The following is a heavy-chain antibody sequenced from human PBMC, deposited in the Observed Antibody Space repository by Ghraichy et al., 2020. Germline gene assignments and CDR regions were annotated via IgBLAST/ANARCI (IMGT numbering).Heavy chain of an antibody. D-gene: IGHD6-19*01. V-gene: IGHV3-49*04. CDR3: TRGIAVAPDAFDI. CDR2: IRTKANGGTT. Sequence: GGSLRLSCTASRFTFGDYAMSWVRQAPGKGLEWVSFIRTKANGGTTEYAASVKGRFTVSRDDSKSITSLEMNSLKTEDTAVYYCTRGIAVAPDAFDIWGQGTMVTVSS. CDR1: RFTFGDYA. J-gene: IGHJ3*02.